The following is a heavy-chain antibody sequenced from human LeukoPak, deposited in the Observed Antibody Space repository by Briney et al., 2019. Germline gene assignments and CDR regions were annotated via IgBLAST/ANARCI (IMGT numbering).Heavy chain of an antibody. CDR3: VTAPFTWSEYFHQ. V-gene: IGHV1-69*04. CDR1: GGTFSSYA. J-gene: IGHJ1*01. CDR2: IIPILGIA. Sequence: SVKVSCKASGGTFSSYAISWVRQAPGQGLEWMGRIIPILGIANYAQKFQGRVTITADKSTSTAYMELSSLRSEDTAVYYCVTAPFTWSEYFHQWGQGTPVTVSS. D-gene: IGHD5-18*01.